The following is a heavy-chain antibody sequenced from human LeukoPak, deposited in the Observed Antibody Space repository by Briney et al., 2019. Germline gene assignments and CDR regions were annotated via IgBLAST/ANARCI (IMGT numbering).Heavy chain of an antibody. V-gene: IGHV3-64*02. CDR3: APVKMGATVSDYYYYYMDV. J-gene: IGHJ6*03. CDR2: ITSNGAYT. Sequence: PGGSLRLSCAASGFTFSDYTIHWVRQAPGKRLQSVSAITSNGAYTHYADSVKGRFTISRDNSRNAVFLQMGGLRIEDMAVYYCAPVKMGATVSDYYYYYMDVWGKGTTVTVSS. CDR1: GFTFSDYT. D-gene: IGHD1-26*01.